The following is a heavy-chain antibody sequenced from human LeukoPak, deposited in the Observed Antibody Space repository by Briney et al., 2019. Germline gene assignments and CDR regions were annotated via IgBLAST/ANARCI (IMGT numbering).Heavy chain of an antibody. CDR1: GFTFTSSA. D-gene: IGHD6-6*01. Sequence: SVKVSCKASGFTFTSSAVQWVRQARGQRLEWIGWIVVGSGNTNYAQKFQERVTITRDMSTSTAYMELSSLRSEDTAVYYCAHSSSSPAYFDYWGQGTLVTVSS. CDR2: IVVGSGNT. CDR3: AHSSSSPAYFDY. V-gene: IGHV1-58*01. J-gene: IGHJ4*02.